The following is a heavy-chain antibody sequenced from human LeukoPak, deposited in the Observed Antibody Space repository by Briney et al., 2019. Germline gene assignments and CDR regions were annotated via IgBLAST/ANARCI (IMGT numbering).Heavy chain of an antibody. D-gene: IGHD1-26*01. CDR3: ARESSGSYLRNYYYYYYMDV. V-gene: IGHV4-59*12. CDR1: GGSISSYY. J-gene: IGHJ6*03. Sequence: SETLSLTCTVSGGSISSYYWGWIRQPPGKGLEWIGYIYYSGSTNYNPSLKSRVTISVDTSKNQFSLKLSSVTAAGTAVYYCARESSGSYLRNYYYYYYMDVWGKGTTVTVSS. CDR2: IYYSGST.